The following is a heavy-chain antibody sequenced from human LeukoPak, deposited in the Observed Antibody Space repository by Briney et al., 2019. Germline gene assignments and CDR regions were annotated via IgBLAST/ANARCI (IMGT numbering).Heavy chain of an antibody. V-gene: IGHV3-48*01. Sequence: GGSLRLSCAASGFTFSTYNMNWVRQAPGKGLEWVSYISSSSSTIYYADSVKGRFTISRDNAKNSLYLQMNSLRAEDTAVYYCARGGLYSSSWLQYFQHWGQGTLVTVSS. CDR3: ARGGLYSSSWLQYFQH. J-gene: IGHJ1*01. D-gene: IGHD6-13*01. CDR1: GFTFSTYN. CDR2: ISSSSSTI.